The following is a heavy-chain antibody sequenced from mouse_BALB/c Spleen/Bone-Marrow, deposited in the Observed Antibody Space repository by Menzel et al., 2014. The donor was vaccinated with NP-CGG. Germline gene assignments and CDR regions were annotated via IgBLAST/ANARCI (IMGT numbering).Heavy chain of an antibody. CDR1: GYTFSSYW. D-gene: IGHD4-1*01. CDR2: ILPGSGST. CDR3: ARLGRGFDY. J-gene: IGHJ2*01. Sequence: VKLVESGAELMKPGASVKISCKATGYTFSSYWIEWVKQRPGHGLEWTGEILPGSGSTNYNEKFKGKATLTADTSSNTAYMQLSSLTSEDSAVYYCARLGRGFDYWGQGTTLTVSS. V-gene: IGHV1-9*01.